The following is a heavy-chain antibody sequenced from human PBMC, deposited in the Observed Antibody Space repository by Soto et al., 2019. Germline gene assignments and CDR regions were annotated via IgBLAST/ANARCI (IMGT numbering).Heavy chain of an antibody. CDR3: ARVGPGIAAAGYYFDY. CDR1: GFTFSSYS. CDR2: ISSSSSYI. Sequence: PGGSLRLSCAASGFTFSSYSMNWVRQAPGKGLEWVSSISSSSSYIYYADSVKGRFTISRDNAKNSLYLQMNSLRAEDTAVYYCARVGPGIAAAGYYFDYWGQGTLVTVSS. V-gene: IGHV3-21*01. J-gene: IGHJ4*02. D-gene: IGHD6-13*01.